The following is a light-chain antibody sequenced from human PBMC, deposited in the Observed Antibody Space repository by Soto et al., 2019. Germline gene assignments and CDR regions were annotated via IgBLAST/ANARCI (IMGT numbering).Light chain of an antibody. CDR1: SGSIASNY. J-gene: IGLJ3*02. CDR2: EDN. CDR3: QSYGDNNQV. Sequence: NFMLTQRHSVSESPGKTVTISCTGSSGSIASNYVQWFQQRPGSAPTTVIYEDNKRPSGVPDRFSGSIDSSSNSASLTISGLKTEDEADYYCQSYGDNNQVFGGGTKVTVL. V-gene: IGLV6-57*02.